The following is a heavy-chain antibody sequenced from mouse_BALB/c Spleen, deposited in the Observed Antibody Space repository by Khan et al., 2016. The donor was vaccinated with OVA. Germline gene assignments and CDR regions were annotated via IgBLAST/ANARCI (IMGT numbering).Heavy chain of an antibody. V-gene: IGHV1S136*01. Sequence: VQLQQSGPELVEPGASVKMSCKASGYTFTNYVIHWVKQKPGQGLEWIGYINPDNAGTRYNEKFKDKATLISDISSTPAYMELLSLTSEDSAVYYCAREASSWDFSFPYWGQGTLVTVSA. CDR3: AREASSWDFSFPY. D-gene: IGHD4-1*01. J-gene: IGHJ3*01. CDR2: INPDNAGT. CDR1: GYTFTNYV.